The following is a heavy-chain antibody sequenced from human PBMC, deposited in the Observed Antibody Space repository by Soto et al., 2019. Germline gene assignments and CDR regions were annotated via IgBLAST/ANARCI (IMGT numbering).Heavy chain of an antibody. D-gene: IGHD4-17*01. CDR1: GFTFSDYY. J-gene: IGHJ4*02. CDR3: AKDLAGDYPGYYFDY. Sequence: GGSLRLSCAASGFTFSDYYMSWIRQAPGKGLEWVSYISSSGSTIYYADSVKGRFTISRDNAKNTLYLQMNSLRAEDTAVYYCAKDLAGDYPGYYFDYWGQGTLVTVSS. V-gene: IGHV3-11*01. CDR2: ISSSGSTI.